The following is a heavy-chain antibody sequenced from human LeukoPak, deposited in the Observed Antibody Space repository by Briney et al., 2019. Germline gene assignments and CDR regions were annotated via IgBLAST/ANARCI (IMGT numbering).Heavy chain of an antibody. CDR3: ARQGPIQLDS. Sequence: GESLKISCKGSGYSFTSNWIGWVRQMPGKGLEWMGIIHPGDSDTRYSPSFQGQVTISADKSVSAAYLQWSSLKASDTAMYYCARQGPIQLDSWGQGTLVTVSS. CDR1: GYSFTSNW. J-gene: IGHJ4*02. CDR2: IHPGDSDT. D-gene: IGHD5-18*01. V-gene: IGHV5-51*01.